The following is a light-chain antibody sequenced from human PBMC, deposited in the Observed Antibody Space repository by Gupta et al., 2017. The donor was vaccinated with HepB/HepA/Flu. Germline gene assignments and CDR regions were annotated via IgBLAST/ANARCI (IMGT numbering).Light chain of an antibody. V-gene: IGLV2-14*01. CDR1: SSDVGGYNY. Sequence: QSALPQPASVSGSPGQSITISCTGTSSDVGGYNYVSWYQQHPGKAPKLMIYDVSDRPSGVSNRFSGSKSGNTASLTISSLQAEDEADYYCSSYTSSSTLVFGGGTKLTVL. CDR2: DVS. J-gene: IGLJ3*02. CDR3: SSYTSSSTLV.